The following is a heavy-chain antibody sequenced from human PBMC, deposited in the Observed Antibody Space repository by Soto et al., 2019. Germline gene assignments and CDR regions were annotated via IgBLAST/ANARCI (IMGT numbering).Heavy chain of an antibody. CDR3: AGAEYYYDSSGAPP. CDR2: ISGSGGST. Sequence: GGSMIHSCAASGFTFSSYSMILVRQAPGKGLEWVSAISGSGGSTYYADSVKGRFTISRDNSKNTLYLQMNSLRAEDTAVYYCAGAEYYYDSSGAPPWGQGTLVTVSS. CDR1: GFTFSSYS. J-gene: IGHJ5*02. D-gene: IGHD3-22*01. V-gene: IGHV3-23*01.